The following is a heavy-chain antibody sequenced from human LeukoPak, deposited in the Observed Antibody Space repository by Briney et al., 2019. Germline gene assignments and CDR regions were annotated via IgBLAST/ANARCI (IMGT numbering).Heavy chain of an antibody. CDR1: GLTFNNAW. CDR3: ATDFYDST. V-gene: IGHV3-15*01. CDR2: IKSQRGGGTA. Sequence: GGSLRLSCAASGLTFNNAWMTWVRQAPGKGLEWVGRIKSQRGGGTADYAGPVKGRFTISRDDSKKVMYLQMNSLKTEDTAMYYCATDFYDSTWGQGTLVTVSS. J-gene: IGHJ5*02. D-gene: IGHD3-22*01.